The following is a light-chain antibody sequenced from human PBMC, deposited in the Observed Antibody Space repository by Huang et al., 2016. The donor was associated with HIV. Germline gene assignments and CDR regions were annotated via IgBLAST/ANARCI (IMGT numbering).Light chain of an antibody. J-gene: IGKJ1*01. CDR3: QEYNNWPGT. CDR2: DTY. Sequence: EIVMTQSPATLSVSPGERATLSCRTSQSINNNLAWYQQKPGHAPRLLIFDTYTRAAGFPARVSGSGSGTDFTLTISSLQSEDFAVYYCQEYNNWPGTFGQGTKVELK. CDR1: QSINNN. V-gene: IGKV3-15*01.